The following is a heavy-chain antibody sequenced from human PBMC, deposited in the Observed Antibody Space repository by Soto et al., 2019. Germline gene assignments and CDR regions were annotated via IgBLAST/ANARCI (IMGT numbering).Heavy chain of an antibody. CDR2: IYYTGST. D-gene: IGHD3-16*01. Sequence: SETLSLTCTVSGGSLRRYFWGWIRQPPGKGLELIGYIYYTGSTNYHPSLKNRVTISVDTSQNQFSLKLNSVTAADTAVYFCARSLRNDLFDYWGQGALVTISS. CDR3: ARSLRNDLFDY. CDR1: GGSLRRYF. V-gene: IGHV4-59*01. J-gene: IGHJ4*02.